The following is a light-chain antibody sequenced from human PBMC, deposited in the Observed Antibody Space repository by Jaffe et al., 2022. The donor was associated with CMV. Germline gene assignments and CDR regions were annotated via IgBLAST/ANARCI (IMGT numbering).Light chain of an antibody. Sequence: AIQMTQSPSSLSASVGDRVTLTCRASQGIRNDLAWYQQKPGKVPKLLIYAASSLPSGVPSRFSGSGSGTDFTLTISSLQPEDFATYYCLQDYNYPLTFGQGTKVEIK. V-gene: IGKV1-6*01. CDR3: LQDYNYPLT. CDR1: QGIRND. J-gene: IGKJ1*01. CDR2: AAS.